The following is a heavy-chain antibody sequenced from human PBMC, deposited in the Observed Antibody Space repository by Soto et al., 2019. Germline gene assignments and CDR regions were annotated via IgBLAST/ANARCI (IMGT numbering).Heavy chain of an antibody. D-gene: IGHD5-12*01. CDR3: SKDSPIGSSFSGYDAIDL. CDR1: GYTFTSYA. V-gene: IGHV1-3*04. J-gene: IGHJ5*02. CDR2: INTGIGKT. Sequence: GASVKVSCKASGYTFTSYAMHWVRQAPGQRHEWMGWINTGIGKTKYAQKFQGRVTITADKSTSTAYMELNSLKSEDTAVYYCSKDSPIGSSFSGYDAIDLWGQGTLVTVSS.